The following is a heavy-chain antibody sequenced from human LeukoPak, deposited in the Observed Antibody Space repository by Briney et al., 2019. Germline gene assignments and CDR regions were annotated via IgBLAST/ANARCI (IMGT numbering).Heavy chain of an antibody. Sequence: ASVKVSCKASGYTFTSYAMHWVRQAPGQRLEWMGWINAGNGNTKYSQKFQGRVTITRDTSTSTVYMELSSLRSEDTAVYYCARGFMATKHYFDYWGQGTLVTVSS. CDR1: GYTFTSYA. CDR2: INAGNGNT. CDR3: ARGFMATKHYFDY. V-gene: IGHV1-3*01. D-gene: IGHD5-24*01. J-gene: IGHJ4*02.